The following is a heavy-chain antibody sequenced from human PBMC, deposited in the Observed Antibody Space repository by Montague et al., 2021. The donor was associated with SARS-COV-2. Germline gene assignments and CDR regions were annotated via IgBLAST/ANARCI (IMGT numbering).Heavy chain of an antibody. D-gene: IGHD3-9*01. J-gene: IGHJ4*02. V-gene: IGHV3-21*01. CDR3: ARAGTYYDILTGYAELGYFDY. CDR2: ISSSSSYI. CDR1: GFTFSSYS. Sequence: SRRLSFAASGFTFSSYSMNWVRQAPGKGLEWVSSISSSSSYIYYADSVEGRFTISRDNAKNSLYLQMNSLRAEDTAVYYCARAGTYYDILTGYAELGYFDYWGQGTLVTVSS.